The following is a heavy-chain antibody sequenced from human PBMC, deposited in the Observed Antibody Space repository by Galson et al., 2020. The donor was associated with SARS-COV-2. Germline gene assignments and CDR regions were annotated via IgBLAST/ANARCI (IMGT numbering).Heavy chain of an antibody. CDR2: FDPEDGET. CDR3: ATALAAAGTQPDYYYYSGMDV. Sequence: KISCKVSGYTLTELSMHWVRQAPGKGLEWMGGFDPEDGETIYAQKFQGRVTMTEDTSTDTAYMELSSLRSEDTAVYYCATALAAAGTQPDYYYYSGMDVWGQGTTVTVSS. J-gene: IGHJ6*02. V-gene: IGHV1-24*01. D-gene: IGHD6-13*01. CDR1: GYTLTELS.